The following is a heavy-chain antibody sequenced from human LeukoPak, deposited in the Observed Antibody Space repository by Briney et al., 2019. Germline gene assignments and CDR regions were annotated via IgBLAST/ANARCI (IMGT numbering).Heavy chain of an antibody. D-gene: IGHD2-8*01. J-gene: IGHJ4*02. CDR1: GFTFSSYA. CDR2: ISYDGSNK. Sequence: GGSLRLSCAASGFTFSSYAMHWVRQAPGKGLEWVAVISYDGSNKYYADSVKGRFTISRDNSKNTLYLQMNSLRAEDTAVYYCARESLDIVLMVYAIDYWGRGTLVTVSS. CDR3: ARESLDIVLMVYAIDY. V-gene: IGHV3-30-3*01.